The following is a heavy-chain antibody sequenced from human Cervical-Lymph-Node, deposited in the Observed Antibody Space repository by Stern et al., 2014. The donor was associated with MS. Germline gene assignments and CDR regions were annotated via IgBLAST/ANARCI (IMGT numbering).Heavy chain of an antibody. Sequence: QVQLVQSGAEVKKPGASVKVSCKASGYTFSDHYMHWVRQAPGQGLEWMGWINAKSGITNYAQEVQGRVTMTRDTSISTAYMELSSLRSDDTAVYYCARELNWNDIFTNVFDIWGQGTMVTVSS. CDR3: ARELNWNDIFTNVFDI. V-gene: IGHV1-2*02. D-gene: IGHD1-20*01. J-gene: IGHJ3*02. CDR2: INAKSGIT. CDR1: GYTFSDHY.